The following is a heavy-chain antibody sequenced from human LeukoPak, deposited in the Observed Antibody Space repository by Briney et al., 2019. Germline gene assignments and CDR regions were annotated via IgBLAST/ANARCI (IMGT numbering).Heavy chain of an antibody. Sequence: SVKVSCKASGGTFSSYAISWVRQAPGQGLEWMGGIIPIFGTANYAQKFQGRVTITADESTSTAYMELSSLRSEDTAVYYCARSGYVGTDFDCWGQGTLVTVSS. CDR2: IIPIFGTA. D-gene: IGHD5-12*01. V-gene: IGHV1-69*01. CDR3: ARSGYVGTDFDC. CDR1: GGTFSSYA. J-gene: IGHJ4*02.